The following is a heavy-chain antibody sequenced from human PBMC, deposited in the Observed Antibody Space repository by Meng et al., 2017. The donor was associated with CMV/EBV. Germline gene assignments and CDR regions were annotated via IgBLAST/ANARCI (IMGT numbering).Heavy chain of an antibody. CDR1: GSISSGCYD. Sequence: GSISSGCYDWSWIRQHPGEGLGLVGYLYYRGSTYYHPSLKDRVTISVDTSKNQFSLKLSSVTAADTAVDYCARLRGYSGYDYGLIDYWGQGTLVTVSS. D-gene: IGHD5-12*01. CDR2: LYYRGST. J-gene: IGHJ4*02. V-gene: IGHV4-31*02. CDR3: ARLRGYSGYDYGLIDY.